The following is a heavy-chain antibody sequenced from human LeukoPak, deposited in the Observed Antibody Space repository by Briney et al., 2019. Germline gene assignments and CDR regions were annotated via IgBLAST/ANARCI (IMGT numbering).Heavy chain of an antibody. CDR2: INHSGST. D-gene: IGHD3-22*01. J-gene: IGHJ4*02. V-gene: IGHV4-34*01. CDR1: GGSFSAYY. Sequence: SETLSLNCAVYGGSFSAYYWSWVRQPPGKGLEWIGEINHSGSTNYNPSLKSRVTMSVDTSKNQFSLKLSSVTAADTAVYYCARSPDSSGYWGYFDYWGQGTLVTVSS. CDR3: ARSPDSSGYWGYFDY.